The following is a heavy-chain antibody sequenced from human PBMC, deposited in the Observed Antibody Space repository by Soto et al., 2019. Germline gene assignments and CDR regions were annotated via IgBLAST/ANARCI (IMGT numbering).Heavy chain of an antibody. CDR2: INPQSGGT. V-gene: IGHV1-2*04. CDR3: ARGDSTDCSKGVCSFFYNHDMDV. CDR1: GYSFTDYH. J-gene: IGHJ6*02. Sequence: ASVKVSCKASGYSFTDYHINWVRQAPGQGLEWLGRINPQSGGTSTAQKFQGWVTMTTDTSISTASMELTRLTSDDTAIYYCARGDSTDCSKGVCSFFYNHDMDVWG. D-gene: IGHD2-8*01.